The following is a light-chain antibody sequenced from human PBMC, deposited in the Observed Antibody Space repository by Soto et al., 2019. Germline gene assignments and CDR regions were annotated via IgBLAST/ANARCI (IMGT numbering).Light chain of an antibody. CDR1: QSFSDS. CDR3: QQSYRTPT. J-gene: IGKJ5*01. Sequence: DIQMTESPSSLSASVRDRVTVTCRASQSFSDSLNWYQQKPGNAPKLLIYGASTLQSGVPSRFSGSGSETDYTLTISSLRPEDFATYYCQQSYRTPTFGQGTRLEIK. CDR2: GAS. V-gene: IGKV1-39*01.